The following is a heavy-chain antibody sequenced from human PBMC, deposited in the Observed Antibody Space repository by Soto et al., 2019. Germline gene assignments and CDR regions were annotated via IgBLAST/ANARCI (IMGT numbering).Heavy chain of an antibody. CDR3: AKHAAAAAPDY. CDR1: GFTFSSYA. CDR2: ISASGGGT. V-gene: IGHV3-23*01. D-gene: IGHD6-13*01. Sequence: GGSLRLSCTASGFTFSSYAMSWVRQAPGKGLEWVSLISASGGGTYYADSVKGWFTISRDNSKNTLYLQMNSLRAEDTAVYYCAKHAAAAAPDYWGQGTQVTVSS. J-gene: IGHJ4*02.